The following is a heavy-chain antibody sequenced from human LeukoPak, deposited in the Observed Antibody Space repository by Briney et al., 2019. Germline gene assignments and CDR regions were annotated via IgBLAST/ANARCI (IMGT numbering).Heavy chain of an antibody. CDR1: GGSFSGYY. D-gene: IGHD4-23*01. V-gene: IGHV4-34*01. J-gene: IGHJ4*02. Sequence: PSETLSLTCAVYGGSFSGYYWSWIRQPPGKGLEWIGEINHSGSTNYNPSLKSRVTISVDMSKNQFSLKLSSVTAADTAVYYCARVSPNSGAYYFDYWGQGTLVTVSS. CDR3: ARVSPNSGAYYFDY. CDR2: INHSGST.